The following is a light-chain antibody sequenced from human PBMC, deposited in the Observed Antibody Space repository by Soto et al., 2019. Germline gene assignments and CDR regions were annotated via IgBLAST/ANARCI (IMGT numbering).Light chain of an antibody. J-gene: IGLJ1*01. CDR3: SSYTTTSTYL. Sequence: QSALTQPASVSGTPGQSITIPCTGTSSDVGGYKYVSWYQQHPGKAPKLLIYVVSNRPSGVSNRFSGSKAGNTASLTISGLRAEDEADYYCSSYTTTSTYLFGTGTKVTVL. V-gene: IGLV2-14*01. CDR2: VVS. CDR1: SSDVGGYKY.